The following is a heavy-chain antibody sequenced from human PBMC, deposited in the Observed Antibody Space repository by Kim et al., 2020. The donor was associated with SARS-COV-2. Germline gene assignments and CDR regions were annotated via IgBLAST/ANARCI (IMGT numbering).Heavy chain of an antibody. CDR2: INSGGST. CDR3: ARYMIVGAEYYYYDYGMDA. D-gene: IGHD1-26*01. J-gene: IGHJ6*02. V-gene: IGHV3-53*01. Sequence: GGSLRLSCAASGFTVSSNYMSWVRQAPGKGLEWVSVINSGGSTYYAASVKNRFTICSDNTKNTPYLQMNSLRAEDTTVFYCARYMIVGAEYYYYDYGMDAWGPETTVPVSS. CDR1: GFTVSSNY.